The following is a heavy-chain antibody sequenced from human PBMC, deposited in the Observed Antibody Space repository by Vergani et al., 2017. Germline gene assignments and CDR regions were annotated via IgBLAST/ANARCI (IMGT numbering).Heavy chain of an antibody. Sequence: QVQLVQSGAEVKKPGASVKVSCKVSGYTLTELSMHWVRQAPGKGLEWMGGFDPADGETIYAQKFQGRVTMTEDTSTDTAYMELSSLRSEDTAVYYCASYSGYDNTVSYYFDYWGQGTLVTVSS. V-gene: IGHV1-24*01. CDR3: ASYSGYDNTVSYYFDY. J-gene: IGHJ4*02. CDR2: FDPADGET. D-gene: IGHD5-12*01. CDR1: GYTLTELS.